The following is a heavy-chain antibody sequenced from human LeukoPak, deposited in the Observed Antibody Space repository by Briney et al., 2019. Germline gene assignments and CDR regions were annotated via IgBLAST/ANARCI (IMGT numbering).Heavy chain of an antibody. CDR3: ATLGFLEYYQLGDYYFDY. CDR2: IFYNGKT. CDR1: GASFRSGGQY. J-gene: IGHJ4*02. Sequence: SETLSLTCTLSGASFRSGGQYWGWIRQTPGKGLEWIGDIFYNGKTNYNPSLKSRVTISLDTSRNHFSLRLSSVTAADAAVYYCATLGFLEYYQLGDYYFDYLGQGTLVTVSS. V-gene: IGHV4-61*03. D-gene: IGHD3-3*01.